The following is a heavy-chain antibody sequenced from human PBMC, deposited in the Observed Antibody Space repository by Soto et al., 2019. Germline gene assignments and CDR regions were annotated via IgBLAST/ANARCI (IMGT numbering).Heavy chain of an antibody. J-gene: IGHJ3*02. D-gene: IGHD3-3*01. CDR1: GGSFSGYY. V-gene: IGHV4-34*01. CDR2: INHSGST. CDR3: ARGGPSITIFGVVIRPGNAFDI. Sequence: PSETLSLTCAVYGGSFSGYYWSWIRQPPGKGLEWIGEINHSGSTNYNPSLKSRVTISVDTSKNQFSLKLSSVTAADTAVYYCARGGPSITIFGVVIRPGNAFDIWCQGTMVTVSS.